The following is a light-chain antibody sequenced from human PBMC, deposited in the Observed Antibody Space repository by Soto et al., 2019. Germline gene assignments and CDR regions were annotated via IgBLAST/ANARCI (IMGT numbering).Light chain of an antibody. CDR2: EDD. CDR3: QSYDSSNTWV. J-gene: IGLJ3*02. CDR1: SGSIDSNY. V-gene: IGLV6-57*03. Sequence: NFMLTQPRSVSESPGKMVTISCTRSSGSIDSNYVQWYQQRPGSAPTTVIYEDDQRPSGVPDRFSGSIDSSSNSASLTISGLKTEDEADYYCQSYDSSNTWVFGGGTKLTVL.